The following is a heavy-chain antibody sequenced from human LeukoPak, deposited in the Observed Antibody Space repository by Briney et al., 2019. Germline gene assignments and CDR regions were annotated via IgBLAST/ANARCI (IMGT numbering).Heavy chain of an antibody. CDR1: GYTFTDYY. Sequence: GASVKVSCKASGYTFTDYYMYWVRQAPGQGLEWMGWLNPNSGATKYAQKFQGRVTVTRDTSINTAYMELSSLRSDDTAVYYCARDGASPVVEFDYWGQGTLVTVSS. J-gene: IGHJ4*02. CDR3: ARDGASPVVEFDY. V-gene: IGHV1-2*02. CDR2: LNPNSGAT. D-gene: IGHD2-21*01.